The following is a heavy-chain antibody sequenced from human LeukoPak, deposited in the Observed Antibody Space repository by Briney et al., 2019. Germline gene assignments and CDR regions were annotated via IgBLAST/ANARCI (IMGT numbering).Heavy chain of an antibody. J-gene: IGHJ4*02. CDR1: GGSISSSSYY. CDR3: ASLYSGYALGDY. Sequence: SETLSLTCTVSGGSISSSSYYWGWIRQPPGKGLEWLGSIYYSGSTYYTPSLKSRVTIAVDASKNQFSLKLSSVTAADTAVYYCASLYSGYALGDYWGQGTLVTVSS. D-gene: IGHD5-12*01. CDR2: IYYSGST. V-gene: IGHV4-39*01.